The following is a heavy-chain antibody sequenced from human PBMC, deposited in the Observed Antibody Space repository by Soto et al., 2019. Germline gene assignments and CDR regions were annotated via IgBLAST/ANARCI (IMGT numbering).Heavy chain of an antibody. CDR1: GVSISSGDYY. V-gene: IGHV4-30-4*01. CDR2: IYYSGST. J-gene: IGHJ4*02. D-gene: IGHD3-9*01. CDR3: ARSPPLNYDILTGNPFDY. Sequence: SETLSLTCTVSGVSISSGDYYWSWIRQPPGKGLEWIGYIYYSGSTYYNPSLKSRGTISVDTSKNQFSLKLSSVTAADTAVYYCARSPPLNYDILTGNPFDYWGQGALVTVSS.